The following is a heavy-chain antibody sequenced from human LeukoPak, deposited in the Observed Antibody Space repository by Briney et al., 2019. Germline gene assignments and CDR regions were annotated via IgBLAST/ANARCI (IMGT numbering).Heavy chain of an antibody. Sequence: ASVKVSCKASGYTFSDYYMHWVRQAPGQGLEWMGWINPNSGGTNYALKFQGRVTMTRDTSISTASMELSRLRSDDTAVYYCAREELSGSSTSCCSGLGYWGQGALVTVSS. V-gene: IGHV1-2*02. CDR2: INPNSGGT. CDR1: GYTFSDYY. J-gene: IGHJ4*02. D-gene: IGHD2-2*01. CDR3: AREELSGSSTSCCSGLGY.